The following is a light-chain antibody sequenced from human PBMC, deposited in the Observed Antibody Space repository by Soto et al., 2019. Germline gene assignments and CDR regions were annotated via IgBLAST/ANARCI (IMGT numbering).Light chain of an antibody. CDR2: GAS. Sequence: EVVLTQSPATLSLSPGERATLSCRASENVRTFVDWYQQKPGQAPRLLIYGASNRATGIPARFSGSGSGTDFTLTISDLEPEDFAVYYCQQYGTAPLTFGPGTKVDIK. CDR1: ENVRTF. V-gene: IGKV3-11*01. J-gene: IGKJ3*01. CDR3: QQYGTAPLT.